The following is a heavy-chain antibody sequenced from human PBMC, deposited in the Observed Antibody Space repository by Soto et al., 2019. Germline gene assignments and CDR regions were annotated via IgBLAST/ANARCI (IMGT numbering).Heavy chain of an antibody. J-gene: IGHJ1*01. D-gene: IGHD6-19*01. CDR3: ARSGIEMASTGHFHY. CDR1: GFTFSSDG. Sequence: ASVKVSCKEYGFTFSSDGIGGVRQAPGQGLEWMGWISAYTGNTNYAQKFQGRVSMTTDTSTNTAYMELRSLRSDDTAVYYCARSGIEMASTGHFHYWGQGTVVTVSS. V-gene: IGHV1-18*04. CDR2: ISAYTGNT.